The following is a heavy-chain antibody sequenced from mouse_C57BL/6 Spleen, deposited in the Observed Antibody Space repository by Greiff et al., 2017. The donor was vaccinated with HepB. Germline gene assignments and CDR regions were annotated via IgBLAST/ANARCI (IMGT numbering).Heavy chain of an antibody. V-gene: IGHV1-64*01. Sequence: QVQLQQSGAELVKPGASVKLSCKASGYTFTSYWMHWVKQRPGQGLEWIGMIHPNSGSTNYNEKFKSKATLTVDKSSSTAYMQLSSLTSEDSAVYYCARGYGSFYFDYWGQGTTLTVSS. CDR1: GYTFTSYW. CDR2: IHPNSGST. CDR3: ARGYGSFYFDY. J-gene: IGHJ2*01. D-gene: IGHD1-1*01.